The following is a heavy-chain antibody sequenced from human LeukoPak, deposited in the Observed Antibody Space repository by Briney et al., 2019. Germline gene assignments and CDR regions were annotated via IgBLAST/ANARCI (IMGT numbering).Heavy chain of an antibody. CDR1: GYTFTNHN. V-gene: IGHV7-4-1*02. Sequence: GASVKVSCKASGYTFTNHNMNWVRQAPGHGLEWMGWITTNTGNPTYAQGFTGRFVFSLDTSVSTAYLQINNLKTEDTAVYYCARESSAGYSYGYSWFDPWGQGTLVTVSS. CDR2: ITTNTGNP. D-gene: IGHD5-18*01. J-gene: IGHJ5*02. CDR3: ARESSAGYSYGYSWFDP.